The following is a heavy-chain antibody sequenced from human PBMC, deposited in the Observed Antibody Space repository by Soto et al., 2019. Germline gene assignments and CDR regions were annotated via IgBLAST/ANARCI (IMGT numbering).Heavy chain of an antibody. V-gene: IGHV1-18*01. Sequence: ASVKVSCKASGYTFTSYGISWVRQAPGQGLEWMGWISAYNGNTNYAQKLQGRVTMTTDTSTSTAYMELRSLGSDGTAVYYCARDIAARPDFYYYYYYGMDVWGQGTTVTVSS. CDR1: GYTFTSYG. J-gene: IGHJ6*02. CDR2: ISAYNGNT. CDR3: ARDIAARPDFYYYYYYGMDV. D-gene: IGHD6-6*01.